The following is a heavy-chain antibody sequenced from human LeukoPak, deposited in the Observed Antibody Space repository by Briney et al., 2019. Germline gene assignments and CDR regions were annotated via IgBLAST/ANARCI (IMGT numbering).Heavy chain of an antibody. CDR2: ISYDGSNK. J-gene: IGHJ4*02. D-gene: IGHD5-12*01. CDR3: AKAGDSGYSGYDY. V-gene: IGHV3-30-3*01. Sequence: GRSLRLSCAASGFTFSSYAMHWVRQAPGKGLEWVAVISYDGSNKYYADSVKGRFTISRDNSKNTLYLQMNSLRAEDTAVYYCAKAGDSGYSGYDYWGQGTLVTVSS. CDR1: GFTFSSYA.